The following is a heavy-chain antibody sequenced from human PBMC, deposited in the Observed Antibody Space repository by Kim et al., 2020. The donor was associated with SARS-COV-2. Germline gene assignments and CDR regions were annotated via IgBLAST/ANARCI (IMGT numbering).Heavy chain of an antibody. Sequence: GGSLRLSCAASGFTFSSYGMHWVRQAPGKGLEWVAVISYDGSNKYYADSVKGRFTISRDNSKNTLYLQMNSLRAEDTAVYYCARGVFAVRVPAATNDAFDIWGQGTMVTVSS. CDR3: ARGVFAVRVPAATNDAFDI. D-gene: IGHD2-2*01. CDR2: ISYDGSNK. J-gene: IGHJ3*02. CDR1: GFTFSSYG. V-gene: IGHV3-33*05.